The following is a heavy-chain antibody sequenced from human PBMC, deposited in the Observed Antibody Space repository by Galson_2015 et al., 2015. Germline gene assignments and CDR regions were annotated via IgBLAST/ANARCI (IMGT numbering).Heavy chain of an antibody. CDR1: GFTFSNYA. V-gene: IGHV3-23*01. CDR2: ISGSGGST. Sequence: SLRLSCAASGFTFSNYAMTWVRQAPGKGLEWVSTISGSGGSTYYADSLKGRFTISRDNAKNTLYLQMNSLRAEGTAVYSCAKYDCSSTSCYPLDHWGQGTLVTVSS. D-gene: IGHD2-2*01. J-gene: IGHJ4*02. CDR3: AKYDCSSTSCYPLDH.